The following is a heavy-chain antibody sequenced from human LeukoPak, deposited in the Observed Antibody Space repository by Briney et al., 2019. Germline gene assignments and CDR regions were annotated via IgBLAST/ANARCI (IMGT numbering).Heavy chain of an antibody. D-gene: IGHD3-9*01. CDR2: TSSSSNYV. CDR3: TRDFDWFRNQFDY. Sequence: GGSLRLSCAASGFTFSDYAMNWVRQAPGKGLEWVSSTSSSSNYVYNAASVQGRFTISRDNTKTSLYLQMNILTAEDTAVYYCTRDFDWFRNQFDYWGQGTLVTVSS. V-gene: IGHV3-21*01. CDR1: GFTFSDYA. J-gene: IGHJ4*02.